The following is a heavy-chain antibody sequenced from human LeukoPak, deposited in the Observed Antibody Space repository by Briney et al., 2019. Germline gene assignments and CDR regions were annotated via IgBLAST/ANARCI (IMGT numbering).Heavy chain of an antibody. CDR2: IYYSGST. D-gene: IGHD3-3*01. J-gene: IGHJ4*02. Sequence: SETLSLTCTVSGGSISSYYWSWIRQPPGKGLEWIGYIYYSGSTNYNPSLKSRVTISVDTSKNQFSLKLSSVTAADTAVYYCAGGVTIFGVVIRYFDYWGQGTLVTVSS. CDR1: GGSISSYY. V-gene: IGHV4-59*01. CDR3: AGGVTIFGVVIRYFDY.